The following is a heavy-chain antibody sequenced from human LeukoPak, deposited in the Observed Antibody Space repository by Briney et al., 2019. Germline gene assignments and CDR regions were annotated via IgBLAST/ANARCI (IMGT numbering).Heavy chain of an antibody. J-gene: IGHJ6*02. D-gene: IGHD6-13*01. CDR2: LNHSGST. V-gene: IGHV4-34*01. Sequence: SETLSLTCAVYGGSFSGYYRSWIRQPPGRGRSGFGELNHSGSTNYNPSLKSRVIISVDTSKNQFSLKLSSVTAADTAVYYCARGDSSSWYVGAYYGMDVWGQGTTVTVSS. CDR1: GGSFSGYY. CDR3: ARGDSSSWYVGAYYGMDV.